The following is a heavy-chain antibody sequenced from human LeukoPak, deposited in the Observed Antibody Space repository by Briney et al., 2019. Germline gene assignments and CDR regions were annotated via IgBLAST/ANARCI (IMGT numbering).Heavy chain of an antibody. CDR3: ARRGRWSSGAY. V-gene: IGHV4-39*01. CDR1: GGSISSTNYY. CDR2: AYYSGST. Sequence: SETLSLTCIVSGGSISSTNYYWGWIRQPPGKGLEWIGTAYYSGSTYYNPSLESRVSISADTSKNQFSLSLGSVTAADTAVYYCARRGRWSSGAYWGQGALVTVSS. D-gene: IGHD5-24*01. J-gene: IGHJ4*02.